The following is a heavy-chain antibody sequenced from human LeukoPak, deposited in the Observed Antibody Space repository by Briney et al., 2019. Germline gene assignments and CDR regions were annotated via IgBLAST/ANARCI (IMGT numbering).Heavy chain of an antibody. Sequence: ASVKVSCKASGYTFTSNALGWVRQAPGQGLEWMGWINTNTGNPTYAQGFTGRFVFSLDTSDNTAYLQISSLQAEDTAVYSCASFFCTSALCYYLDYWGQGTLVTVSS. CDR1: GYTFTSNA. CDR2: INTNTGNP. V-gene: IGHV7-4-1*02. D-gene: IGHD2-8*01. CDR3: ASFFCTSALCYYLDY. J-gene: IGHJ4*02.